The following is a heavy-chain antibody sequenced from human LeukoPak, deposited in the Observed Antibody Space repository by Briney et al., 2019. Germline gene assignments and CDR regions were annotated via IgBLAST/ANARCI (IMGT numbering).Heavy chain of an antibody. CDR3: AKGDYGDCY. Sequence: GESLRLSCAASGFTFSSYAMAWVRQAPGKGLEWVSAITGSGGSTYYADSVKGRFTISRDNSKNTLYMQMSSLRAEDTAVYYCAKGDYGDCYWGQGTLVTVSS. CDR2: ITGSGGST. D-gene: IGHD4-17*01. CDR1: GFTFSSYA. V-gene: IGHV3-23*01. J-gene: IGHJ4*02.